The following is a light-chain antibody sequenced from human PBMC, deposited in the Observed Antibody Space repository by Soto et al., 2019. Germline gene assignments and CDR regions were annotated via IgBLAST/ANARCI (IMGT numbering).Light chain of an antibody. J-gene: IGKJ3*01. CDR1: PSLVYSDGNTY. Sequence: DVVMTQSPLSLPVTLGQPASISCRSSPSLVYSDGNTYLNWFQQRPGQSPRRLVYKVSNRDSGVSDRFSGSGSCSDFTQDTSSVEAEGVGVYYCMKGTRWPKTCGPGTNVDIE. V-gene: IGKV2-30*01. CDR2: KVS. CDR3: MKGTRWPKT.